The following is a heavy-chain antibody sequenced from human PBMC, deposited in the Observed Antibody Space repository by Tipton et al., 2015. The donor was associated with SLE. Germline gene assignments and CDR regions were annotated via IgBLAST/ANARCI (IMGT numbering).Heavy chain of an antibody. CDR2: INHSGST. Sequence: TLSLTCALYGGSFSGYYWSWIRQPPGKGLEWIGEINHSGSTKYNPSLKSRVAISVDTSKNQFSLKLSSVTAADTAMYYCARQGHLFDYWGQGTLVTVSS. CDR3: ARQGHLFDY. J-gene: IGHJ4*02. CDR1: GGSFSGYY. V-gene: IGHV4-34*01.